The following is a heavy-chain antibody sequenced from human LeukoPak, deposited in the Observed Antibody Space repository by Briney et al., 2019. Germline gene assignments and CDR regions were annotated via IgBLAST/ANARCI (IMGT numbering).Heavy chain of an antibody. D-gene: IGHD6-13*01. J-gene: IGHJ4*02. V-gene: IGHV3-23*01. CDR1: GFTFSSYG. Sequence: GGSLRLSCAASGFTFSSYGMHWVRQAPGKGLEWVSGISASGGDTWYPDPVKGRFTISRDNSKNTLFLQMNSLRVEDTAIYYCAKDAAGPEYWGQGTRVTVSS. CDR2: ISASGGDT. CDR3: AKDAAGPEY.